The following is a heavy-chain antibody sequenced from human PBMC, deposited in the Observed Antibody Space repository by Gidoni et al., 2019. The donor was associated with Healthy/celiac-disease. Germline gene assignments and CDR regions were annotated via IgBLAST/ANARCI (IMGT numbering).Heavy chain of an antibody. V-gene: IGHV3-74*01. Sequence: EVQLVASGGGLVQPGGSLRLSCAASGCTFSSYWMHWVRQAPGHGLVWVSRINSDGSSTSYADSVKGRFTLSRDNAKNTLYLQMNSLRAEDTAVYYCASWGDDDYWGQGTLVTVSS. D-gene: IGHD3-16*01. CDR2: INSDGSST. CDR1: GCTFSSYW. CDR3: ASWGDDDY. J-gene: IGHJ4*02.